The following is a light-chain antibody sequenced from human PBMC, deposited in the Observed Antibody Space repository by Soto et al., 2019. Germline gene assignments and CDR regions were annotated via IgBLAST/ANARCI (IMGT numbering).Light chain of an antibody. CDR3: QLDHIIMLT. V-gene: IGKV1-33*01. J-gene: IGKJ3*01. CDR1: QDIRNY. Sequence: SLPAHAGDSVILTWQDSQDIRNYLNWYKQKTGKEXKXXLYDASNLETGVQSRSRGSGSGNDFNLKISSLPPPDIVTYYCQLDHIIMLTVCRGTIVDI. CDR2: DAS.